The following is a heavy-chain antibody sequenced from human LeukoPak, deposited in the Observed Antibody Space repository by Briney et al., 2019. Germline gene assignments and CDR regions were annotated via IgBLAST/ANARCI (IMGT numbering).Heavy chain of an antibody. J-gene: IGHJ6*03. CDR1: GGSISSYY. CDR3: AGGGGGVSVAGTTYYYYMDV. D-gene: IGHD6-19*01. V-gene: IGHV4-59*12. Sequence: SETLSLTCTVSGGSISSYYWSWIRQPPGKGLEWIGYIYYSGSTNYNPSLKSRVTISVDTSKNQFSLKLSSVTAADTAVYYWAGGGGGVSVAGTTYYYYMDVWGKGTTVTISS. CDR2: IYYSGST.